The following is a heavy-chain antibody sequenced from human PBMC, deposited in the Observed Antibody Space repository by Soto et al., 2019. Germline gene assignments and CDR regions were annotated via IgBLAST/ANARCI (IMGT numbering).Heavy chain of an antibody. Sequence: ASVKVSCKASGYTFTSYDINWVRQATGQGLEWMGWMNPNSGNTGYAQKFQGRVTMTRNTSINTAYMELSSLRSEDTAVYYCARAGGYDFSDAFDIWGQGTMVTVSS. J-gene: IGHJ3*02. CDR1: GYTFTSYD. D-gene: IGHD5-12*01. CDR2: MNPNSGNT. V-gene: IGHV1-8*01. CDR3: ARAGGYDFSDAFDI.